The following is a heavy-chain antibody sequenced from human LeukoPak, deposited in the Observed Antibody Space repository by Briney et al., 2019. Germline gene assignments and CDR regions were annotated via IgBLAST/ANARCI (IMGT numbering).Heavy chain of an antibody. D-gene: IGHD3-10*01. CDR1: GFTFSDYY. V-gene: IGHV3-23*01. J-gene: IGHJ4*02. CDR3: TTYGSGRKFDY. Sequence: GGSLRLSCAASGFTFSDYYMGWIRQAPGKGLEWVSAISGSGGSTYYADSVKGRFTISRDNSKNTLYLQMNSLKSEDTAVYYCTTYGSGRKFDYWGQGILVTVSS. CDR2: ISGSGGST.